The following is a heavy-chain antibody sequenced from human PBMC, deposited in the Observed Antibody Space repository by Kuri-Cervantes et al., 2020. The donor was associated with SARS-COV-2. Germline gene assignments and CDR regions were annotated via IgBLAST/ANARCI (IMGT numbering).Heavy chain of an antibody. Sequence: GESLKISCAASGFTFSNAWMSWVRQAPGKGLEWVANIKEDGSEKYYVDSVKGRSTISRDNAKNSLYLQMNSLRAEDTAVYYCARTHIVVVPAAWWFDPWGQGTLVTVSS. CDR2: IKEDGSEK. CDR1: GFTFSNAW. J-gene: IGHJ5*02. D-gene: IGHD2-2*01. V-gene: IGHV3-7*01. CDR3: ARTHIVVVPAAWWFDP.